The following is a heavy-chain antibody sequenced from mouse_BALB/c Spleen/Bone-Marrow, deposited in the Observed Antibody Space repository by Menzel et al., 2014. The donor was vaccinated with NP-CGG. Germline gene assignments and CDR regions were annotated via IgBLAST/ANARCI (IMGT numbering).Heavy chain of an antibody. CDR2: IRSKSNNYAT. CDR1: GFTFNTYA. CDR3: LRYYGSSYYYAMDY. J-gene: IGHJ4*01. V-gene: IGHV10-1*02. D-gene: IGHD1-1*01. Sequence: DVMLVESGGGLVQPKGSLKLSCAASGFTFNTYAMNWVRQAPGKGLEWVARIRSKSNNYATYYADSVKDMFTISRDDSQRMLNLQMNNLKTEDTAIYYSLRYYGSSYYYAMDYWGQGTSVTVSS.